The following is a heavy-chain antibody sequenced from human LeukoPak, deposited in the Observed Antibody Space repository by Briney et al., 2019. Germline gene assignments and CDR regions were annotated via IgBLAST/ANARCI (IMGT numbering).Heavy chain of an antibody. Sequence: SETLSLTCTVSGGSISSYYWSWIRQPPGKGLEWIGYIYYSGSTNYNPSLKSRVTISVDTSKNQFSLKLSSVTAADTAVYYCARDTYDSSGYYPTRWFDPWGQGTLVTVSS. CDR3: ARDTYDSSGYYPTRWFDP. D-gene: IGHD3-22*01. V-gene: IGHV4-59*01. J-gene: IGHJ5*02. CDR2: IYYSGST. CDR1: GGSISSYY.